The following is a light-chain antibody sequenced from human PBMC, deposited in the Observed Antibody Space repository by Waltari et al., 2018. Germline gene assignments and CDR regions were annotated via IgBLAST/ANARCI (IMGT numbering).Light chain of an antibody. Sequence: SSELPQDPAVSVALGQTVRITCQGASLSSYYASWYQQKPGQAPVLVIYGKSSRPSGIPNRFSGSSSGNTASLTITGAQAEDEADYYCSSRDSSGDHVLFGGGTKLTVL. CDR1: SLSSYY. V-gene: IGLV3-19*01. J-gene: IGLJ2*01. CDR2: GKS. CDR3: SSRDSSGDHVL.